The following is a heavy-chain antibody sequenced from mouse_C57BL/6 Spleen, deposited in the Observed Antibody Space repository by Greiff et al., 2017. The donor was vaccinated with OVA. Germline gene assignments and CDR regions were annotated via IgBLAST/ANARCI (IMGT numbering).Heavy chain of an antibody. CDR3: ARKGIYYDYDSWFAY. V-gene: IGHV1-50*01. D-gene: IGHD2-4*01. CDR1: GYTFTSYW. J-gene: IGHJ3*01. CDR2: IDPSDSYT. Sequence: QVQLQQPGAELVKPGASVKLSCKASGYTFTSYWMQWVKQRPGQGLEWIGEIDPSDSYTNYNQKLKGKATLTVDTSSSTAYMQLSSLTSEDSAVYYCARKGIYYDYDSWFAYWGQGTLVTVSA.